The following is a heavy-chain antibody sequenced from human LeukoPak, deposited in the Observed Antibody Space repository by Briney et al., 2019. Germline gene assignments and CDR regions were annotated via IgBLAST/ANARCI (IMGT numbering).Heavy chain of an antibody. Sequence: PGGSLRLSCAASGFTFDDYAMHWVRQAPGKGLEWVSLISGDGGSTYYADSVKGRFTISRDNSKNSLYLQMNSLRTEGTALYYCAKDRIQLWLRGGFDYWGQGTLVTVSS. CDR1: GFTFDDYA. CDR3: AKDRIQLWLRGGFDY. CDR2: ISGDGGST. J-gene: IGHJ4*02. V-gene: IGHV3-43*02. D-gene: IGHD5-18*01.